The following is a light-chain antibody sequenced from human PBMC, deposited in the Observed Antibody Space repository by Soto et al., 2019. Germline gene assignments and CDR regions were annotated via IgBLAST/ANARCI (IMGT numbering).Light chain of an antibody. J-gene: IGKJ5*01. Sequence: EILLTQSPGTLSLSAGEGATLSCRASQNIHTNLAWYQQKPGQAPRLLFYGASTGATGLPARCSGSGAGTEFTLTINSLQAEDGAVYYCQQYYNSPRTFGQGTRLEIK. CDR1: QNIHTN. CDR2: GAS. V-gene: IGKV3-15*01. CDR3: QQYYNSPRT.